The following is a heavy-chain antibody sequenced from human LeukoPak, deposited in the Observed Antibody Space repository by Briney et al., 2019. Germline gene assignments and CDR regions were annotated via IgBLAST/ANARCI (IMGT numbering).Heavy chain of an antibody. CDR2: ISGSGGST. V-gene: IGHV3-23*01. Sequence: GGSLRLSCAASGFTFSSYWMSWVRQAPGRGLEWVSAISGSGGSTYYADSVKGRFTISRDNSKNTLYLQMNSLRAEDTAVYYCAKEGLYDSSGYLVYWGQGTLVTVSS. CDR3: AKEGLYDSSGYLVY. CDR1: GFTFSSYW. D-gene: IGHD3-22*01. J-gene: IGHJ4*02.